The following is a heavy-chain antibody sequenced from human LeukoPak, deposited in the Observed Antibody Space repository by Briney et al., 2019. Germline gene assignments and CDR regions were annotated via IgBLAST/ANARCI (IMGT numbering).Heavy chain of an antibody. CDR1: GGSISSGGYY. CDR2: IYYSGST. CDR3: ARAPWDSYYNSYFDY. J-gene: IGHJ4*02. D-gene: IGHD3-10*01. V-gene: IGHV4-31*03. Sequence: SETLSLTCTVSGGSISSGGYYWSWIRQHPGKGLEWVGYIYYSGSTYYNPSLKSRVTISIDKSKNQFSLKLSSVTAADTALYFCARAPWDSYYNSYFDYWGQGTLVTVSS.